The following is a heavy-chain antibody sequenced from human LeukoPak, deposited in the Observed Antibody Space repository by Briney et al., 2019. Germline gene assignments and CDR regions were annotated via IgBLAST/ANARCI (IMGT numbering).Heavy chain of an antibody. CDR1: GFSLSSYW. D-gene: IGHD3-10*01. Sequence: GGSLRLSCAASGFSLSSYWMSWVRQAPGKGLEWVATMNEDEREKYYVASVKGRFTIYRDNSKNTLYLQMNSLRAEDTAVYYCAKYAFQGVIKRSLFDYWGQGTLVTVSS. V-gene: IGHV3-7*03. J-gene: IGHJ4*02. CDR3: AKYAFQGVIKRSLFDY. CDR2: MNEDEREK.